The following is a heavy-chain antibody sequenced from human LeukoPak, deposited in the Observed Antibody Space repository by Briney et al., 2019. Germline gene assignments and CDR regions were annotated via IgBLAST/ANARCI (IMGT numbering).Heavy chain of an antibody. CDR3: ARVYCSGGSCYSAPPFFDY. Sequence: ASVTVSFKSSGYTFTGYYMHWVRQAPGQGLEWMGWINPNSGGTNYAQKFQGRVTMTRDTSISTAYMELSRLRSDDTAAYYCARVYCSGGSCYSAPPFFDYWGQGTLVTVSS. D-gene: IGHD2-15*01. CDR1: GYTFTGYY. CDR2: INPNSGGT. J-gene: IGHJ4*02. V-gene: IGHV1-2*02.